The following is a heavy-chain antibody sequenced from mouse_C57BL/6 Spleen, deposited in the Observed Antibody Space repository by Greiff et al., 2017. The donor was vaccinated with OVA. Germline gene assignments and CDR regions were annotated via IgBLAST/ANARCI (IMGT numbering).Heavy chain of an antibody. CDR3: ARGGIYYGNPYAMDY. CDR1: GYTFTSYW. Sequence: QVQLQQPGAELVRPGSSVKLSCKASGYTFTSYWMHWVKQRPIQGLEWIGNIDPSDSETHYNQKFKDKATLTVDKSSSTAYMQLSSLTSEDSAVYYCARGGIYYGNPYAMDYWGQGTSVTVSS. V-gene: IGHV1-52*01. J-gene: IGHJ4*01. D-gene: IGHD2-1*01. CDR2: IDPSDSET.